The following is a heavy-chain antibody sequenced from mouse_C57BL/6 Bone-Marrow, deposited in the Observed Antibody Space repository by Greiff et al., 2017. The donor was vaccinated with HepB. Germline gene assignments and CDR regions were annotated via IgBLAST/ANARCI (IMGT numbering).Heavy chain of an antibody. CDR1: GFTFSSYG. CDR3: ARRDYGSPWYFDV. CDR2: ISSGGSYT. D-gene: IGHD1-1*01. V-gene: IGHV5-6*01. Sequence: EVQVVESGGDLVKPGGSLKLSCAASGFTFSSYGMSWVRQTPDKRLEWVATISSGGSYTYYPDSVKGRFTISRNNAKNTLYLQMSSLKSEDTAMYYCARRDYGSPWYFDVWGTGTTVTVSS. J-gene: IGHJ1*03.